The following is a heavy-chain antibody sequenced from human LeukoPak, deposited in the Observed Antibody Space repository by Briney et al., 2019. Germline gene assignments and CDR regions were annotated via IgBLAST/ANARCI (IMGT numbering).Heavy chain of an antibody. J-gene: IGHJ4*02. D-gene: IGHD5-18*01. V-gene: IGHV3-66*01. CDR2: IYSGGST. Sequence: GGSLRPSCAPSGFTASSNYMSWVRQAPRKGLEWVSVIYSGGSTYYADSVKGRFTISRDNSKNTLYLQMNSLRAEDTAVYYCARDKDGYSYGHGYYFDYWGQGTLVTVSS. CDR1: GFTASSNY. CDR3: ARDKDGYSYGHGYYFDY.